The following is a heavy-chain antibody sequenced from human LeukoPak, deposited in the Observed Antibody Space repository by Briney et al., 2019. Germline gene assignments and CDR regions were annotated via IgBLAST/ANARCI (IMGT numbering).Heavy chain of an antibody. CDR2: IYPGDSDT. J-gene: IGHJ3*02. CDR1: GYSFTSYW. Sequence: GESLKISCKGSGYSFTSYWIGWVRQMPGKCLEWMGIIYPGDSDTRYSPSFQGQVTISADKSISTAYLQWSSLKASDTAMYYCARGQKLPRDAFDIWGQGTMVTVSS. CDR3: ARGQKLPRDAFDI. D-gene: IGHD6-6*01. V-gene: IGHV5-51*01.